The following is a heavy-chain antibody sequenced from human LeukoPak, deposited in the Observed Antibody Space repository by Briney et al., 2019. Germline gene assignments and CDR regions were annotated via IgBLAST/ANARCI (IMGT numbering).Heavy chain of an antibody. CDR3: ARGLGIQLWTTISDYFDY. CDR2: INHSGST. Sequence: SETLSLNCAVYGGAFSGYYWSWIRQPPGKGLEWIGEINHSGSTNYNPSLKSRVTISVDTSKNQFSLKLSSVTAADTAVYYCARGLGIQLWTTISDYFDYWGQGTLVTVSS. V-gene: IGHV4-34*01. CDR1: GGAFSGYY. J-gene: IGHJ4*02. D-gene: IGHD5-18*01.